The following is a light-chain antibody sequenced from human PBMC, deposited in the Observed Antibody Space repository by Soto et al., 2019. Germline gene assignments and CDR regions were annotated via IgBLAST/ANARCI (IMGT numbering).Light chain of an antibody. J-gene: IGLJ3*02. CDR3: QAYDYSLTASV. Sequence: QSVLTQQPSVSGAPGQRVTISCTGNSSNLGAGYDVHWYQQLPGTAPKLVIYGNRNQPSGVPERFSGSKSGTSASLAITGRQAEDEDDYYCQAYDYSLTASVFGGGTKLTVL. V-gene: IGLV1-40*01. CDR1: SSNLGAGYD. CDR2: GNR.